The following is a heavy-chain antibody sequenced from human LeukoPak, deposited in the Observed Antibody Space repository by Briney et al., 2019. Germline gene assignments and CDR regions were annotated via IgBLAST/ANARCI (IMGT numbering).Heavy chain of an antibody. V-gene: IGHV4-31*03. D-gene: IGHD6-19*01. CDR3: AEGKGTYSSGWYED. CDR2: IYYSGST. Sequence: SETLSLTCTVSGGSISSGTYYWSWIRQHPGKGLEWIGYIYYSGSTYYNPSLKSRVTISVDTSKNQFSPKLSSVTAADTAVYYCAEGKGTYSSGWYEDWGQGTLVTVSS. J-gene: IGHJ4*02. CDR1: GGSISSGTYY.